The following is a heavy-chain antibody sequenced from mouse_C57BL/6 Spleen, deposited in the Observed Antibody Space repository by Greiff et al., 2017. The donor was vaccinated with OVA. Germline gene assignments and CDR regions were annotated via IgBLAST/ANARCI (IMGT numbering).Heavy chain of an antibody. CDR2: ISSGGDYI. Sequence: EVKLVESGAGLVKPGGSLKLSCAASGFTFSSYDMSWVRQTPEKRLEWVAYISSGGDYIYYADTVKGRFTIARDNARNTLYLQMSSLKSEDTAMYYGTREVGYYVRYFDYWGQGTTLTVSS. V-gene: IGHV5-9-1*02. CDR3: TREVGYYVRYFDY. J-gene: IGHJ2*01. D-gene: IGHD2-3*01. CDR1: GFTFSSYD.